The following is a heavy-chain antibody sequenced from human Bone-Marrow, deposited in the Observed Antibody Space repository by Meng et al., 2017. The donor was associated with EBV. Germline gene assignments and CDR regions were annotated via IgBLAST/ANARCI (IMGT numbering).Heavy chain of an antibody. CDR1: VYCFTRYG. CDR2: INTNTGNP. CDR3: AREWLTYYYYGMDV. Sequence: LGYAWTKPGASVTVSCEPSVYCFTRYGMNWVRQAPGQGLEWMGWINTNTGNPTYAQGFTGRFVFSLDTSVSTAYLQISSLKAEDTAVYYCAREWLTYYYYGMDVWGQGTTVTVSS. D-gene: IGHD6-19*01. J-gene: IGHJ6*02. V-gene: IGHV7-4-1*02.